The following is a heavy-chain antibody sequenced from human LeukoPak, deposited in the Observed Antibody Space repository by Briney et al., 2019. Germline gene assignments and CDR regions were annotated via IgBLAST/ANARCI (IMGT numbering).Heavy chain of an antibody. J-gene: IGHJ4*02. CDR1: GFIFSNAW. Sequence: GGSLRLSCAASGFIFSNAWMIWVRQAPGKGLEWVGRIKSKTHGGTTDYAAPVEGRFTISRDDSKNTLYLQMNSLETEDTAVYYCAQHDTLDYWGQGTLVTVSS. CDR2: IKSKTHGGTT. CDR3: AQHDTLDY. V-gene: IGHV3-15*01.